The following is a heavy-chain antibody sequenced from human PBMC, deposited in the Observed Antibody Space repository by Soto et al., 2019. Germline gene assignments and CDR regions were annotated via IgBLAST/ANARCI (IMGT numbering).Heavy chain of an antibody. Sequence: QVQLQESGPGLVKPSQTLSLTCTVSGGSISSGGYYWSWIRQHPGKGLEWIGYIYYSGSTYYNPSLKSRVTISVDTSKNQFSLKLSAVTAADTAVYYCARAPVVRGVIISVPLNWFDPWGQGTLVTVSS. CDR1: GGSISSGGYY. D-gene: IGHD3-10*01. CDR2: IYYSGST. V-gene: IGHV4-31*03. CDR3: ARAPVVRGVIISVPLNWFDP. J-gene: IGHJ5*02.